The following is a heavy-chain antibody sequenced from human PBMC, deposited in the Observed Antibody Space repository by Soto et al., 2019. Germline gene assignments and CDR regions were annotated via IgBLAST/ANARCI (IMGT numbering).Heavy chain of an antibody. D-gene: IGHD6-13*01. J-gene: IGHJ4*02. V-gene: IGHV3-23*01. CDR1: GFTFSSYA. Sequence: GGSLRLSCAASGFTFSSYAMRWVRQAPGKGLEWVSAVSGSGGSTYYADSVKGRFTISRDNSKNTLYLQMNSLRAEDTAVYYCARRGPGTYFDYWGQGTLVNVSS. CDR2: VSGSGGST. CDR3: ARRGPGTYFDY.